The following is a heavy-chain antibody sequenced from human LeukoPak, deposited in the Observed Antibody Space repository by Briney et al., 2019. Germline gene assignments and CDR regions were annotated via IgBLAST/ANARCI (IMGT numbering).Heavy chain of an antibody. J-gene: IGHJ5*02. Sequence: PSETPSLTCTVSGGSVSSGSYYWSWIRQPPGKGLEWIGYIYYSGSTNYNPSLKSRVTISVDTSKNQFSLKLSSVTAADTAVYYCARANYYDSSGPADWFDPWGQGTLVTVSS. V-gene: IGHV4-61*01. CDR1: GGSVSSGSYY. CDR2: IYYSGST. CDR3: ARANYYDSSGPADWFDP. D-gene: IGHD3-22*01.